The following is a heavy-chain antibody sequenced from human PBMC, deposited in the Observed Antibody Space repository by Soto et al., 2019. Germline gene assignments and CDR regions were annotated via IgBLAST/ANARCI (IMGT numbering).Heavy chain of an antibody. D-gene: IGHD1-26*01. V-gene: IGHV3-43*01. Sequence: LSLTCAASGFTFDDYTMHWVRQAPGKGLEWVSLISWDGGSTYYADSVKGRFTISRDNSKNSLYLQMNSLRTEDTGLYYCAKDIIPWSGRYDGMDVWGQGTTVTVSS. CDR1: GFTFDDYT. J-gene: IGHJ6*02. CDR2: ISWDGGST. CDR3: AKDIIPWSGRYDGMDV.